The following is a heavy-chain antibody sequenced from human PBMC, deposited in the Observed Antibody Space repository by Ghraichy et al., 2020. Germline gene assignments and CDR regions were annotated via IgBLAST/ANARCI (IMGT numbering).Heavy chain of an antibody. D-gene: IGHD6-13*01. CDR2: ISGSGGAI. V-gene: IGHV3-23*01. CDR1: GFNFSNYA. CDR3: AKGFYASTWILLDS. Sequence: GGSLRLSCAASGFNFSNYAINWVRQAPGKGLEWVSSISGSGGAIYYADSVKGRFALSRDNSKNTVSLEMNSLRAEDTAIYYCAKGFYASTWILLDSCGLGTLVTLS. J-gene: IGHJ4*02.